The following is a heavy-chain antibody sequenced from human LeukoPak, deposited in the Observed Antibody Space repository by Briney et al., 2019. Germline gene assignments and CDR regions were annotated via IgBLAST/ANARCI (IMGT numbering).Heavy chain of an antibody. Sequence: PSETLSLTCAVSGGSISSSNYYWGWLRQPPGKGLEWIGTIYYSGSTYYNPSLKSRVTISVDTSKNQFSLKLTSVTAADTAVYYCAKDRNSSSWVNWFDPWGQGTLVTVSS. CDR2: IYYSGST. CDR1: GGSISSSNYY. V-gene: IGHV4-39*07. CDR3: AKDRNSSSWVNWFDP. D-gene: IGHD6-13*01. J-gene: IGHJ5*02.